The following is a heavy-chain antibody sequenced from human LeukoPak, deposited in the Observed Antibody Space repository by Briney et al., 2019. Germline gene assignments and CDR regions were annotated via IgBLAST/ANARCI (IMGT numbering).Heavy chain of an antibody. CDR1: GFTLNNYA. D-gene: IGHD6-13*01. V-gene: IGHV3-23*01. J-gene: IGHJ5*02. CDR2: ISSSGGST. Sequence: GGSLRLSCAASGFTLNNYAMNWVRQAPGKGREWVSSISSSGGSTYYAASVNGRFTISRDNSTTPLYLQINTLSAEDTAVYYCARATPSPSIAAAGRSIDPWGQGTLVTVSS. CDR3: ARATPSPSIAAAGRSIDP.